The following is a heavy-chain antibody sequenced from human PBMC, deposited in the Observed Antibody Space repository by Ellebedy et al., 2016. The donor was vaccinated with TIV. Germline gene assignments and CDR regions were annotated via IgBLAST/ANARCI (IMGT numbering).Heavy chain of an antibody. D-gene: IGHD3-22*01. CDR2: VSPDFGRA. V-gene: IGHV1-69*13. CDR3: ARGGAYDGSGFFTHLDY. J-gene: IGHJ4*02. CDR1: GGTFPNYA. Sequence: ASVKVSCXASGGTFPNYAISWVRQTPGQGLEWMGGVSPDFGRANYAQKFQGRVTITADESTSTAYMELISLTSDDTAVYYCARGGAYDGSGFFTHLDYWGQGTLVTVSS.